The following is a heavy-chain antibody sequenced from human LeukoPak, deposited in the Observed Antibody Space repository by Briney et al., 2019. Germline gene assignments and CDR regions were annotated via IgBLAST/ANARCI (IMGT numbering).Heavy chain of an antibody. J-gene: IGHJ4*02. CDR3: ARARINYCSSTSCYRGWSYYFDY. CDR1: GFTVSSNY. V-gene: IGHV3-66*01. Sequence: GGSLRLSCAASGFTVSSNYMSWVRQAPGKGLEWVSVIYSGGSTYYADSVKGRLTISRDNSKNTLYLQMNSLRAEDTAVYYCARARINYCSSTSCYRGWSYYFDYWGQGTLVTVSS. D-gene: IGHD2-2*02. CDR2: IYSGGST.